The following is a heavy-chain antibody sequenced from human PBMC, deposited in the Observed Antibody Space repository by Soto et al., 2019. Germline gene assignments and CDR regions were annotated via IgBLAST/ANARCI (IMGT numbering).Heavy chain of an antibody. CDR2: ISGSSRDI. CDR1: GFTFSRNT. D-gene: IGHD2-21*02. CDR3: ARDPFGGGDSEWFGT. J-gene: IGHJ5*02. V-gene: IGHV3-21*06. Sequence: EVQLVESGGGLVKPGGSLRLSCAASGFTFSRNTMNWVRHAPGKGLEWVSCISGSSRDIYYADSVKSRFTVSRDNAKNFLYMQMSSLRAYDTAMYYCARDPFGGGDSEWFGTWRQGTLVTVSS.